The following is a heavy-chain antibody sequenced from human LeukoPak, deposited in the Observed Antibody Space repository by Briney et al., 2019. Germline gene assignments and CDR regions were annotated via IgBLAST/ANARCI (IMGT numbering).Heavy chain of an antibody. CDR2: ISAYNGNT. Sequence: ASVKVSCKASGYTFTSYGISWVRQAPGQGLEWMGWISAYNGNTNYAQKFQGRVTMTRDTSISTAYMELSRLRSDDTAVYYCARDRRVYYDSSGYSWWSFDYWGQGTLVTVSS. J-gene: IGHJ4*02. CDR3: ARDRRVYYDSSGYSWWSFDY. CDR1: GYTFTSYG. D-gene: IGHD3-22*01. V-gene: IGHV1-18*01.